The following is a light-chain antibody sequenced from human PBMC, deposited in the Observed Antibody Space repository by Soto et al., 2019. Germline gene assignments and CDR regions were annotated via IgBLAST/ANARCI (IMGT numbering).Light chain of an antibody. J-gene: IGKJ1*01. V-gene: IGKV3-20*01. Sequence: EIVLTQSPGTLSLSPGERATLSCRASQSVSSSYLAWDQQKPGQAPRLLIYGASSKATGIPDRFSGSGSGTDFTLTSSRLQHEDFAVYFCQQDGSSPQTFGEGTKVEI. CDR2: GAS. CDR3: QQDGSSPQT. CDR1: QSVSSSY.